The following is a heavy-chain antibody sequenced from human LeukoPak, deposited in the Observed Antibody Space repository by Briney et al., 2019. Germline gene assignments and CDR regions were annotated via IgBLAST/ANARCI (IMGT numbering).Heavy chain of an antibody. CDR3: ARGLYDYYFDY. CDR1: GGSISNYY. CDR2: IYSTGST. V-gene: IGHV4-4*07. Sequence: SETLSLTCTVSGGSISNYYWNWIRQPAGKGLEWIGRIYSTGSTNYNPSLKSRVTMSVDTSKNQFSLKLRSVTAADTAVYYCARGLYDYYFDYWGQGALVTVSS. J-gene: IGHJ4*02. D-gene: IGHD3-3*01.